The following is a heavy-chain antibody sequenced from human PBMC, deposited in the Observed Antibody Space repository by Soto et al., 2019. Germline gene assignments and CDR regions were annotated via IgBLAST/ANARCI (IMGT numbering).Heavy chain of an antibody. CDR3: ARVDPDVEYFDY. D-gene: IGHD2-15*01. CDR1: GGSISSGGYY. J-gene: IGHJ4*02. Sequence: SETLSLTCTVSGGSISSGGYYWSWIRQHPGKGLEWIGYIYYSGSTFYNPSLKSRVTISVDTSKNELSLKVSSVTAADTAVYYCARVDPDVEYFDYWGQGTLVTV. CDR2: IYYSGST. V-gene: IGHV4-30-4*08.